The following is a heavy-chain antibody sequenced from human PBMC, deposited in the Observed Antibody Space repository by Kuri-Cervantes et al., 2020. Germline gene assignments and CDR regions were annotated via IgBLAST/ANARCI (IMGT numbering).Heavy chain of an antibody. CDR2: IKQDGSEK. CDR3: ARWTGTTGDYFDY. Sequence: GGSLSLSCAASGFTFSSYWMSWVRQAPGKGLEWVANIKQDGSEKYYVDSVKGRFTISRDNAKNSLYLQMNSLRAEDTAVYYCARWTGTTGDYFDYWGQGTLVTVSS. V-gene: IGHV3-7*04. J-gene: IGHJ4*02. CDR1: GFTFSSYW. D-gene: IGHD1-7*01.